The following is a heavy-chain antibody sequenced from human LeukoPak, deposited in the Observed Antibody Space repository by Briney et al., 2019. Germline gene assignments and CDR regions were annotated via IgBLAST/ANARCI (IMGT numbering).Heavy chain of an antibody. Sequence: ASVKVSCKSSGYSFIAYYMHWVRLAPGQGLEWMGWINPNSGGTNYAQKFQGRVTMTRDTSISTAYMELSRLRSDDTAVYYCARETRDYYYPPGAYYYYYMDVWGKGTTVTVSS. J-gene: IGHJ6*03. CDR2: INPNSGGT. V-gene: IGHV1-2*02. CDR1: GYSFIAYY. CDR3: ARETRDYYYPPGAYYYYYMDV. D-gene: IGHD3-10*01.